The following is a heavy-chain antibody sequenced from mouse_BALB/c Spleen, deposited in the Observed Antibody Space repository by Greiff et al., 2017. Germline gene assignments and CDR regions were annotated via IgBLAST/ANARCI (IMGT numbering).Heavy chain of an antibody. V-gene: IGHV6-6*02. CDR3: TRDIYAMDY. CDR1: GFTFSNYW. Sequence: EVKLQESGGGLVQPGGSMKLSCVASGFTFSNYWMNWVRQSPEKGLEWVAEIRLKSNNYATHYAESVKGRFTISRDDSKSSVYLQMNNLRAEDTGIYYCTRDIYAMDYWGQGTSVTVSS. CDR2: IRLKSNNYAT. J-gene: IGHJ4*01.